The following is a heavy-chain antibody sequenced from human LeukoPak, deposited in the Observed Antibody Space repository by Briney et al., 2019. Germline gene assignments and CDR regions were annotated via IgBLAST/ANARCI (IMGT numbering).Heavy chain of an antibody. Sequence: GGSLRLSCAASGFTFSSYWMHWVRQAPGKGLVWVSRINSDGSSTSYADSVKGRFTISKDNAKNTLYLQMNSLRAEDAAVYYCARGRPSRYYYDSSGYYFGYWGQGTLVTVSS. D-gene: IGHD3-22*01. CDR3: ARGRPSRYYYDSSGYYFGY. J-gene: IGHJ4*02. CDR1: GFTFSSYW. V-gene: IGHV3-74*01. CDR2: INSDGSST.